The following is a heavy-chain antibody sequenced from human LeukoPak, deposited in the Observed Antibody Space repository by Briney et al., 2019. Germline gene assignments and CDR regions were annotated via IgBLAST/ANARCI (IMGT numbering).Heavy chain of an antibody. D-gene: IGHD7-27*01. CDR2: IYYSGST. V-gene: IGHV4-39*07. J-gene: IGHJ4*02. CDR3: ARSELGISLDLGYDY. CDR1: GGSISSSSYY. Sequence: SETLSLTCTVSGGSISSSSYYWGWIRQPPGKGLEWIGSIYYSGSTYYNPSLKSRVTISVDTSKNQFSLRLSSVTAADTAVYYCARSELGISLDLGYDYWGQGTLVTASS.